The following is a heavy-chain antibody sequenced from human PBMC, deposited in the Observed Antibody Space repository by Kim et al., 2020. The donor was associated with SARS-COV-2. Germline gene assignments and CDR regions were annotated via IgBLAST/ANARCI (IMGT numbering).Heavy chain of an antibody. V-gene: IGHV1-24*01. D-gene: IGHD3-16*01. CDR1: GYTLTELS. J-gene: IGHJ6*02. CDR2: FDPEDGET. CDR3: ATRQLRFPPRSDMDV. Sequence: ASVKVSCKVSGYTLTELSMHWVRQAPGKGLEWMGGFDPEDGETIYAQKFQGRVTMTEDTSTDTAYMELSSLRSEDTAVYYCATRQLRFPPRSDMDVWGQGTTVTVSS.